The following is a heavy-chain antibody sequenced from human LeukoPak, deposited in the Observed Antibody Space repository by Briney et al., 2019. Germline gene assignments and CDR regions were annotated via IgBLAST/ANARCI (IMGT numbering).Heavy chain of an antibody. D-gene: IGHD5-12*01. CDR1: GFTFSSYA. Sequence: PGGSLRLSCAASGFTFSSYAMSWVRQAPGKGLEWVSAISGSGGSTYYADSVKGRFTISRDNAKNSLYLQMNSLRAEDTAVYYCARDSGYDSYYFDYWGQGTLVTVSS. CDR3: ARDSGYDSYYFDY. J-gene: IGHJ4*02. V-gene: IGHV3-23*01. CDR2: ISGSGGST.